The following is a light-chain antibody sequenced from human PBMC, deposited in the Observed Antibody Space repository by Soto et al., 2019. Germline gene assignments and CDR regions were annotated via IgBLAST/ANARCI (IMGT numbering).Light chain of an antibody. CDR1: QSVSSNF. CDR2: GAS. V-gene: IGKV3-20*01. J-gene: IGKJ2*01. Sequence: EIVLTQSPGTLSLSPGERATLSCRASQSVSSNFLAWYHQKPGQAPRLLIFGASSRASDIPDRFSGSGSGTDFTLTISRLEPEDFAVYYCQQYGSSPPYTFGQGTKLEIK. CDR3: QQYGSSPPYT.